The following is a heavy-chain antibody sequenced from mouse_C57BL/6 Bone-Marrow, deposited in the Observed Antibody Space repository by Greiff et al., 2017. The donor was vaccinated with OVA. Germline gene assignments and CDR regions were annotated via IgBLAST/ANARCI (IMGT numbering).Heavy chain of an antibody. CDR1: GFTFSSYA. Sequence: DVMLVESGEGLVKPGGSLKLSCAASGFTFSSYAMSWVRQTPEKRLEWVAYISSGGDYIYYADTVKGRFTISRDNARNTLYLQMSSLKSEDTAMYYCTRAAVVATWDFDYWGQGTTLTVSS. CDR3: TRAAVVATWDFDY. J-gene: IGHJ2*01. V-gene: IGHV5-9-1*02. CDR2: ISSGGDYI. D-gene: IGHD1-1*01.